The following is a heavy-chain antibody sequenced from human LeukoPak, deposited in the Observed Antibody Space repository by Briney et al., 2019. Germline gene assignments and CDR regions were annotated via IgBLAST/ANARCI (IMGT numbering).Heavy chain of an antibody. CDR1: GFTFSSYA. D-gene: IGHD6-19*01. CDR3: AKDLSYTSGASDH. Sequence: GGSLRLSCAASGFTFSSYAMTWVRQAPGKGLEWVSTITDDGYNTYSADSVKGRITFSRDNSKNTLSLQLRSLRAEDTAVYYCAKDLSYTSGASDHWGQGTLVTVSS. CDR2: ITDDGYNT. V-gene: IGHV3-23*01. J-gene: IGHJ4*02.